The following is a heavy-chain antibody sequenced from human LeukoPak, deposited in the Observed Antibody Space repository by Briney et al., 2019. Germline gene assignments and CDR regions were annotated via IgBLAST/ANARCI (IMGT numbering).Heavy chain of an antibody. Sequence: GGSLRLSCAASGFTFSTFWMTWVRQAPGKGLEWVANIKTDGSQTYYLDSVKGRFTISRDNAKNFLSLQLGSLRADDTGVYYCARASMGGRDYHLDSWGQGSLVTVSS. CDR3: ARASMGGRDYHLDS. CDR1: GFTFSTFW. CDR2: IKTDGSQT. V-gene: IGHV3-7*01. D-gene: IGHD4/OR15-4a*01. J-gene: IGHJ4*02.